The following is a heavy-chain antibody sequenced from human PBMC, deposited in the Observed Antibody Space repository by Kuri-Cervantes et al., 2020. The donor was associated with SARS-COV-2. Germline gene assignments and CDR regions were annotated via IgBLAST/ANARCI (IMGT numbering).Heavy chain of an antibody. J-gene: IGHJ3*02. CDR1: GGTFSSYA. V-gene: IGHV1-69*05. CDR2: IIPIFDTA. Sequence: SVKVSCKASGGTFSSYAISWVRQAPGQGLEWMGGIIPIFDTANYAQKFQGRVTITTDESTSTAYMELSSLRSEDAAVYYCARGVGSSWYVDDAFDIWGQGTMVTVSS. D-gene: IGHD6-13*01. CDR3: ARGVGSSWYVDDAFDI.